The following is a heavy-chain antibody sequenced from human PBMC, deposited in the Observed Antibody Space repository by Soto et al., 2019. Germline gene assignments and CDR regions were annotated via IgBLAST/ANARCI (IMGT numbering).Heavy chain of an antibody. CDR2: ISYDGSNK. D-gene: IGHD3-10*01. Sequence: QVQLVESGGGVVQPGRSLRLSCAASGFTFSSYGMHWVRQAPGKGLEWVAVISYDGSNKYYADSVKGRFTISRDNSKNTLYLQMNSLRAEDTAVHYCAKDQGSYSDYWGQGTLVTVSS. J-gene: IGHJ4*02. V-gene: IGHV3-30*18. CDR3: AKDQGSYSDY. CDR1: GFTFSSYG.